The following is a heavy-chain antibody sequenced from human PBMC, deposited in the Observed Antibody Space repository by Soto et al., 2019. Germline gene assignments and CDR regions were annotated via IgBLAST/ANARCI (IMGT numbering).Heavy chain of an antibody. V-gene: IGHV1-69*13. D-gene: IGHD4-17*01. CDR2: IIPIFGTA. CDR3: ARGNYGGNPADYYYGMDV. Sequence: GASVKVSCKASGGTFSSYAISWVRQAPGQGLEWMGGIIPIFGTANYAQKFQGRVTITAEESTSTAYMELSRLRSEDTAVYYCARGNYGGNPADYYYGMDVWGQGTTVTVSS. CDR1: GGTFSSYA. J-gene: IGHJ6*02.